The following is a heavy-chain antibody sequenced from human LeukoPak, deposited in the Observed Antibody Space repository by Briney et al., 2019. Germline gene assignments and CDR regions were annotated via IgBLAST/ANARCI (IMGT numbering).Heavy chain of an antibody. CDR2: IYYSGST. CDR1: GGSISSADYY. CDR3: GKGAAFGPLDY. D-gene: IGHD3-10*01. Sequence: SQTLSLTCTVSGGSISSADYYWSWIRQPPGKGLEWIGYIYYSGSTYYNSSLESRVTISVDTSKNLFFLKLSSVTAADTAVYYCGKGAAFGPLDYWGQGTLVTVSS. J-gene: IGHJ4*02. V-gene: IGHV4-30-4*01.